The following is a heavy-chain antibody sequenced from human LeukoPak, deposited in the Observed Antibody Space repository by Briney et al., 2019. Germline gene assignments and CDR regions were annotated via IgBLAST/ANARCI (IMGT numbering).Heavy chain of an antibody. CDR2: INHYGST. CDR1: GGSFTGYY. Sequence: PSETLSLICAVYGGSFTGYYGSWIRQAPGKGLEWIGEINHYGSTNYNPSLKSRVTTSVDTSKNQFSLKLSSVTTADTAVYYCARSDMSREVIIMDPWGQGTLVTVSS. J-gene: IGHJ5*01. D-gene: IGHD3-10*01. V-gene: IGHV4-34*01. CDR3: ARSDMSREVIIMDP.